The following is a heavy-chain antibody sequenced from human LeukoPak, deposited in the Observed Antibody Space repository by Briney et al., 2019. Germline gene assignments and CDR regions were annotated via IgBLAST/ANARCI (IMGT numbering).Heavy chain of an antibody. D-gene: IGHD6-13*01. Sequence: ASVKVSCKASGYTFTSYDINWVRHATGPGLEWMGWMNPNSGNTGYAQKFQGRVTITRNTSISTAYMELRSLRSDDTAVYYCARKLGKIAAAEYGYWGQGTLVTVSS. J-gene: IGHJ4*02. CDR3: ARKLGKIAAAEYGY. CDR2: MNPNSGNT. CDR1: GYTFTSYD. V-gene: IGHV1-8*03.